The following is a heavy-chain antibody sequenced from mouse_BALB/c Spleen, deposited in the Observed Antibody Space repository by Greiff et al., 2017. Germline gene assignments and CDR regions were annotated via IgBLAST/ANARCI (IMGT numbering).Heavy chain of an antibody. CDR3: ASVYGNYEYWYFDV. V-gene: IGHV3-8*02. CDR2: ISYSGST. D-gene: IGHD2-1*01. Sequence: VQLQQSGPSLVKPSQTLSLTCSVTGDSITSGYWNWIRKFPGNKLEYMGYISYSGSTYYNPSLKSRISITRDTSKNQYYLQLNSVTTEDTATYYCASVYGNYEYWYFDVWGAGTTVTVSS. CDR1: GDSITSGY. J-gene: IGHJ1*01.